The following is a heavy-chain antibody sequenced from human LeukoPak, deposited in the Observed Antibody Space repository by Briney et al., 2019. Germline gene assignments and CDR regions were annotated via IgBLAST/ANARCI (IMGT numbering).Heavy chain of an antibody. J-gene: IGHJ4*02. CDR1: GYNFPSYW. CDR3: ARLEDSSGWFSGH. V-gene: IGHV5-51*01. CDR2: IYPGDSDT. Sequence: GESLKISCQGSGYNFPSYWIGWVRQTPGKGLEWMGIIYPGDSDTKYSPSFQGQVTISADKSINTVYLQWSSLEASDTAMYYCARLEDSSGWFSGHWGQGTLVTVSS. D-gene: IGHD6-19*01.